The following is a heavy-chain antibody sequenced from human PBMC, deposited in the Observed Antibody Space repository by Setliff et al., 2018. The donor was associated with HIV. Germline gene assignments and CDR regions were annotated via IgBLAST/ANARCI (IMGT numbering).Heavy chain of an antibody. CDR1: GGSISSGNYY. D-gene: IGHD3-22*01. CDR2: IYKSGST. Sequence: PSETLSLTCTVSGGSISSGNYYWSWIRQPAGKGLEWIGHIYKSGSTNYNPSLKSRVIISVDTSKNQFSLKLNSVTAADTAVYYCARHAVPHYYDSSGPSWGPGTLVTVSS. V-gene: IGHV4-61*09. CDR3: ARHAVPHYYDSSGPS. J-gene: IGHJ5*02.